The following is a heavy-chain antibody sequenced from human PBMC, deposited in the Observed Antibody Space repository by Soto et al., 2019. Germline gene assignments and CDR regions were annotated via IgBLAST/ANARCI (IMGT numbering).Heavy chain of an antibody. D-gene: IGHD5-12*01. CDR1: GFTFSSYA. CDR2: ISGSGGST. V-gene: IGHV3-23*01. CDR3: AKAWEMATMTREYYFDY. Sequence: EVQLLESGGGLVQPGGSLRLSCAASGFTFSSYAMSWVRQAPGKGLEWVSAISGSGGSTYYADSVKGRFTSSRDNSKNTLYLQMNSLRAEDTAVYYCAKAWEMATMTREYYFDYWGQGTLVTVSS. J-gene: IGHJ4*02.